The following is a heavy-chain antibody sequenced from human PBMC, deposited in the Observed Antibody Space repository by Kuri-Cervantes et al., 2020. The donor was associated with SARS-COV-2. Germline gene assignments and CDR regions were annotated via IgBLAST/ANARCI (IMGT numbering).Heavy chain of an antibody. D-gene: IGHD2/OR15-2a*01. J-gene: IGHJ6*02. Sequence: GGPLRLSCEGSGYTFTSYWIAWVRQMPGKGLEWMGIIYPGTSDIRYSPSFQGQVTISADKSITTAYLQWSSLKASDTAMYYCARPQFSGYGMDVWGQGTTVTVSS. V-gene: IGHV5-51*01. CDR2: IYPGTSDI. CDR1: GYTFTSYW. CDR3: ARPQFSGYGMDV.